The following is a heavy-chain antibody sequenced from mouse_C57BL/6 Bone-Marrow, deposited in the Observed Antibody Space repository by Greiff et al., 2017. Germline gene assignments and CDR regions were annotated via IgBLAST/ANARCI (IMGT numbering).Heavy chain of an antibody. J-gene: IGHJ1*03. CDR1: GFTFSSYA. D-gene: IGHD1-1*01. Sequence: EVQRVESGEGLVKPGGSLKLSCAASGFTFSSYAMSWVRQTPEKRLEWVAYISSGGDYIYYADTVKGRFTISRDNARNTRYLQMSSLKSEDTAMYYCTYYYGSSYWYFDVWGTGTTVTVSS. CDR2: ISSGGDYI. V-gene: IGHV5-9-1*02. CDR3: TYYYGSSYWYFDV.